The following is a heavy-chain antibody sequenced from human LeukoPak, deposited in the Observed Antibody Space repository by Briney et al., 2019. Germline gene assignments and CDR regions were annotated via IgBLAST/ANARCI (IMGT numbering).Heavy chain of an antibody. Sequence: PSETLSLTCTVSGGSISSCYWSWIRQPAGKGLEWIGRTYTSGSTNYNPSLKSRVTMSVDTSKNQFSLKLSSVTAADTAVYYCARDQGIAVADYYYYYGMDVWGQGTTVTVSS. CDR2: TYTSGST. CDR1: GGSISSCY. D-gene: IGHD6-19*01. CDR3: ARDQGIAVADYYYYYGMDV. V-gene: IGHV4-4*07. J-gene: IGHJ6*02.